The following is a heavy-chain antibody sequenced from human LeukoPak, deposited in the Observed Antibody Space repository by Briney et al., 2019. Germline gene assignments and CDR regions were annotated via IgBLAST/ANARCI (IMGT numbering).Heavy chain of an antibody. CDR3: RPFDF. J-gene: IGHJ4*02. V-gene: IGHV4-59*08. D-gene: IGHD6-6*01. Sequence: PSETLSLTCTVSGGSISSYYWSWIRQPPGKGLEWIGYIYYSGSTNYNPSLKSRVTISVDTSKNQVSLQVTSVTAADTAVYYARPFDFWGQGTLVTVSS. CDR1: GGSISSYY. CDR2: IYYSGST.